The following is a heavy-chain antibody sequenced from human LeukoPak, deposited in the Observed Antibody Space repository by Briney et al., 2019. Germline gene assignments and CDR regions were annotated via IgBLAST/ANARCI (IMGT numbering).Heavy chain of an antibody. Sequence: ASVKVSCKASGYTFTGYYMHWVRQAPGQGLEWMGWIIPIFGTANYAQKFQGRVTITTDESTSTTYMELSSLRSEDTAVYYCARRLKQQLVNAFDIWGQGTMVTVSS. CDR1: GYTFTGYY. J-gene: IGHJ3*02. CDR3: ARRLKQQLVNAFDI. D-gene: IGHD6-13*01. CDR2: IIPIFGTA. V-gene: IGHV1-69*05.